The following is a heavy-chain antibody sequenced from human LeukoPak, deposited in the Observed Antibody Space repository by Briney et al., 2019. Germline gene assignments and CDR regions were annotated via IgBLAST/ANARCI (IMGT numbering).Heavy chain of an antibody. V-gene: IGHV4-39*07. Sequence: PSETLSLTCTVSGGSISSSSYYWGWIRQPPGKGLEWIGSIYYSGSTYYNPSLKSRVTISVDTSKNQFSLKLSSVTAADTAVYYCARVQGGGSYYYFDYWGQGTLVTVSS. D-gene: IGHD1-26*01. CDR3: ARVQGGGSYYYFDY. CDR1: GGSISSSSYY. CDR2: IYYSGST. J-gene: IGHJ4*02.